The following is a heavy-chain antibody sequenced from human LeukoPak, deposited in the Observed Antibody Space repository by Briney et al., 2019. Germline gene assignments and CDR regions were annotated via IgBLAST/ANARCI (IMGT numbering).Heavy chain of an antibody. Sequence: GGSLRLSCAASGFTFSSYSMNWVRQAPGKGLEWVSSISSSSSYIYYADSVKGRFTISRDNAKNSLYLQMNSLRAEDTAVYYCAREVRGVINRETEYYYGMDVWGKGTTVTVSS. D-gene: IGHD3-10*01. CDR1: GFTFSSYS. CDR3: AREVRGVINRETEYYYGMDV. J-gene: IGHJ6*04. V-gene: IGHV3-21*01. CDR2: ISSSSSYI.